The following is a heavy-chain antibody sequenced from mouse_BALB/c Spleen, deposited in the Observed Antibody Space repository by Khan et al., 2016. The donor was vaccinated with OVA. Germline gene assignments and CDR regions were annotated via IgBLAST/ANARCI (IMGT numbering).Heavy chain of an antibody. Sequence: VELVESGAELAKPGASVKMSCKASGYTFTSYWMHWVKQRPGQGLEWIGYIYPSTGKSEYNPKFTDKATLTADKSSSTAYMQLSSLTSDDSAVYYCANHGSSAAWFAYWGQGTLVTVSA. D-gene: IGHD1-1*01. J-gene: IGHJ3*01. V-gene: IGHV1-7*01. CDR1: GYTFTSYW. CDR2: IYPSTGKS. CDR3: ANHGSSAAWFAY.